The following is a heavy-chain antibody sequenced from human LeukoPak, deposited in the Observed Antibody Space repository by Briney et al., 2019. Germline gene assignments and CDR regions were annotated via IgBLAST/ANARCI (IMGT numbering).Heavy chain of an antibody. J-gene: IGHJ4*02. CDR2: TYHGGRT. V-gene: IGHV4-38-2*02. CDR1: GYSISSGFY. CDR3: ARQNAGLTFDY. Sequence: PSETLSLTCTVSGYSISSGFYWGWIRQPPGKGLEWIGNTYHGGRTYSNPSLKRRVTLSVDTSKNQFSLKLSSVTAADTAVYYCARQNAGLTFDYWGQGTLVTVSS.